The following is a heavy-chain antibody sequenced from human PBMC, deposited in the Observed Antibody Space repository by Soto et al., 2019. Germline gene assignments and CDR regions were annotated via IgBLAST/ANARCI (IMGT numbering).Heavy chain of an antibody. CDR1: ELNISGHD. CDR3: ATGHLYYYLDV. J-gene: IGHJ6*03. CDR2: IGTAGDT. V-gene: IGHV3-13*01. Sequence: RLPSTAAELNISGHDGHWIRQATGNGLEWVSAIGTAGDTYYPGSVKGRFTIPRENAKNSLYLQMHRLRAGVPAVYYGATGHLYYYLDVWGKGSTVIVSS.